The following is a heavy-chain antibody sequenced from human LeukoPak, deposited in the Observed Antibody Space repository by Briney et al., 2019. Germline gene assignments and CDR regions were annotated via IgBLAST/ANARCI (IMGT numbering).Heavy chain of an antibody. J-gene: IGHJ6*03. CDR1: GGSIRGYY. D-gene: IGHD3-10*01. V-gene: IGHV4-59*01. CDR2: IYSSGST. CDR3: ARVFDSGSQAYFYYMDV. Sequence: SETLSLTCSVSGGSIRGYYWSWIRQPPGKGLEWIGYIYSSGSTNYNPSLKSRVTMSVDTSKNQFSLKVSSVTAADTAVYYCARVFDSGSQAYFYYMDVWGKGTTVTISS.